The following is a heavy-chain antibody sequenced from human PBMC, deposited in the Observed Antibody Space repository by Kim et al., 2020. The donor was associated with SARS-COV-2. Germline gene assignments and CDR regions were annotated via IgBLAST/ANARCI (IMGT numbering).Heavy chain of an antibody. Sequence: ASVKVSCKVSGYTLTELSMHWVRQAPGKGLEWMGGFDPEDGETIYAQKFQGRVTMTEDTSTDTAYMELSSLRSEDTAVYYCATDHPNLGWFDPWGQGTLVTVSS. J-gene: IGHJ5*02. CDR1: GYTLTELS. CDR2: FDPEDGET. V-gene: IGHV1-24*01. CDR3: ATDHPNLGWFDP.